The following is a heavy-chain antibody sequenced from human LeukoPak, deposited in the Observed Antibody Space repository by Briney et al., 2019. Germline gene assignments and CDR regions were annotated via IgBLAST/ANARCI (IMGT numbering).Heavy chain of an antibody. V-gene: IGHV1-46*01. CDR2: INPSGGST. J-gene: IGHJ2*01. D-gene: IGHD1-26*01. Sequence: ASVKVSCKASGYTFTSNYIHWVRQAPGQGLEWMGIINPSGGSTSCAQKFQGRVTMTRDTSTSTVCMELSSLRSEDTAVYYCARDDNGSYSHFDLWGRGTLVTVSS. CDR3: ARDDNGSYSHFDL. CDR1: GYTFTSNY.